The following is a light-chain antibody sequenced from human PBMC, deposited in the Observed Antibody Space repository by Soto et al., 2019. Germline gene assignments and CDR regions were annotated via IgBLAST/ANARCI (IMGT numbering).Light chain of an antibody. V-gene: IGKV3-20*01. J-gene: IGKJ3*01. CDR1: QSISSSY. Sequence: EIVLTQSPGTLSLSPGERATLSCRASQSISSSYLAWYQQKPGQAPRLLIYGASSRATGIPDRFSGSGSVTDFTHTISRLEPEDFAVYYCQQFRTFGPGTKIDIK. CDR3: QQFRT. CDR2: GAS.